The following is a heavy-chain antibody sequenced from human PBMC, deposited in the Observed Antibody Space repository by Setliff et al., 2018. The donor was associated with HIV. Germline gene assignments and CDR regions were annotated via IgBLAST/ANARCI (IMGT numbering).Heavy chain of an antibody. D-gene: IGHD6-19*01. CDR2: ISSSGSSI. CDR3: TRVGRSGWTPDY. Sequence: GGSLRLSCAASGFDFNTYSINWVRQAPGKGLEWLSYISSSGSSIYYADSVKGRFTISRDNAKNSMSLQMNSLRAEDTAVYYCTRVGRSGWTPDYWGQGTLVTVSS. V-gene: IGHV3-48*01. J-gene: IGHJ4*02. CDR1: GFDFNTYS.